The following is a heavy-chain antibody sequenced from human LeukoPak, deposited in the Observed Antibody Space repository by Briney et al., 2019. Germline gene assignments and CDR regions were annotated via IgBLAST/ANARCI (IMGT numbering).Heavy chain of an antibody. CDR3: AGHGYDDDDLSLT. J-gene: IGHJ5*02. V-gene: IGHV4-59*08. Sequence: SETLSLTCTVSGGFITNYYWDWIRQPPGRGLEWVRYIHSTGATIYNPSLKSRVTMSIDTSKKQFSLKETSVTAADTAVYYCAGHGYDDDDLSLTWGQGTLVTVSS. CDR1: GGFITNYY. D-gene: IGHD3-16*01. CDR2: IHSTGAT.